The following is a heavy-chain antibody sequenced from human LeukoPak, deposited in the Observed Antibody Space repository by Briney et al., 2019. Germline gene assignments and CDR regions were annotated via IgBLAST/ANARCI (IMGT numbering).Heavy chain of an antibody. J-gene: IGHJ4*02. V-gene: IGHV1-3*01. Sequence: ASVKVSCKASGYTFTSSALHWVRQAPGQGLEWMGWINAGNGNTKYSQKFQGRVTITRDTSASTAYMELSSLRSGDTAVYFCARDLFWTVGATSDYWGQGTLVTVSS. CDR2: INAGNGNT. D-gene: IGHD1-26*01. CDR1: GYTFTSSA. CDR3: ARDLFWTVGATSDY.